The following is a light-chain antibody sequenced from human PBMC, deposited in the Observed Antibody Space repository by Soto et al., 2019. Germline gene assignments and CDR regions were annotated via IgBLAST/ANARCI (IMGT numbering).Light chain of an antibody. Sequence: QSVLTQPPSASGTPGQRVTISCSGSSSNIGSNTVNWYQQLPGTAPKLLIYSNNQRPSGVPDRFSGSKSGTSASLAISGLQSEDEADYYRAAWDDRLNAYVFGTGTKVTVL. CDR1: SSNIGSNT. J-gene: IGLJ1*01. V-gene: IGLV1-44*01. CDR2: SNN. CDR3: AAWDDRLNAYV.